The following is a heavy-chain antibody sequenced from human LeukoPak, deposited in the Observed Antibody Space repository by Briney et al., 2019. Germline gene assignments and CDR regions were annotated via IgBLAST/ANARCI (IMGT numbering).Heavy chain of an antibody. CDR3: ARGRGTGSYFHD. Sequence: SETLSLTCAVYGGSFRGYYWGWIRQPPGKGLEWIGEINRGGDTNYNPFLKSRATISIDTSRNYFSLKLSSVTAADTAVYYCARGRGTGSYFHDWGQGTLVTVSS. CDR2: INRGGDT. V-gene: IGHV4-34*01. D-gene: IGHD3/OR15-3a*01. J-gene: IGHJ4*03. CDR1: GGSFRGYY.